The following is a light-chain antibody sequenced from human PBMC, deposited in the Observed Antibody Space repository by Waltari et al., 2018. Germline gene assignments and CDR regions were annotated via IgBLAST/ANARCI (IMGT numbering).Light chain of an antibody. CDR1: QSVSSY. CDR3: QQRST. J-gene: IGKJ4*01. Sequence: EIVLTQSPATLSLSPGERATLAGRASQSVSSYLAWYQQKPGQAHRLLIYDASNRATGIPARFSGSGSGTDFTLTISSLEPEDFAVYYCQQRSTFGGGTKVEIK. CDR2: DAS. V-gene: IGKV3-11*01.